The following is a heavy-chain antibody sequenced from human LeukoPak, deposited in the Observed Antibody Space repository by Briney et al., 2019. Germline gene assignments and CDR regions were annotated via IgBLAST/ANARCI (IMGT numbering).Heavy chain of an antibody. CDR1: GYSFTSYW. D-gene: IGHD3-10*01. J-gene: IGHJ4*02. V-gene: IGHV5-51*01. CDR2: IYPGDSDT. Sequence: GESLKISCKGSGYSFTSYWIGWVRQMPGKGLEWMGIIYPGDSDTRYSPSFQGQVTISADKSISTAYLQWSSLKASDTAMYYCARHITMVRGVPSSFDYWGRGTLVTVSS. CDR3: ARHITMVRGVPSSFDY.